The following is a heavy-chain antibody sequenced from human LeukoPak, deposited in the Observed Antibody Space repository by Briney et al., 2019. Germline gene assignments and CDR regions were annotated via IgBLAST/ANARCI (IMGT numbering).Heavy chain of an antibody. D-gene: IGHD3-10*01. V-gene: IGHV1-24*01. CDR1: GYTLTELS. J-gene: IGHJ5*02. CDR3: ARGVTLARGDIWLDWFDP. CDR2: FDPEDGET. Sequence: ASVKVSCKVSGYTLTELSMQWVRQAPGKGLEWMGGFDPEDGETIYAQNFQGRVTMTRNTSISTAYMELNSLRAEDTAVYYCARGVTLARGDIWLDWFDPWGQGTLVTVSS.